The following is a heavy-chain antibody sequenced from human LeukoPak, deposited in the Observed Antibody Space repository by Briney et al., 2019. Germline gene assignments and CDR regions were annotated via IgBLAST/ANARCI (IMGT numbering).Heavy chain of an antibody. CDR1: GFTFSSYG. J-gene: IGHJ2*01. CDR3: AKEALLPTYGDSESYWYFDL. D-gene: IGHD4-17*01. CDR2: ISGSGGST. Sequence: GGSLRLSCAASGFTFSSYGMSWVRQAPGKGLEWVSAISGSGGSTYYADSVKGRFTISRDNSKNTLYLQMNSLRAEDTAVYYCAKEALLPTYGDSESYWYFDLWGRGTLVTVSS. V-gene: IGHV3-23*01.